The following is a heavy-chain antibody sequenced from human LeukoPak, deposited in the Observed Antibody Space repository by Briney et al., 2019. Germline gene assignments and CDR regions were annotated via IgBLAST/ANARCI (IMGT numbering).Heavy chain of an antibody. V-gene: IGHV1-69*04. D-gene: IGHD2/OR15-2a*01. CDR1: GGTFSSYA. J-gene: IGHJ3*02. Sequence: GASVKVSCKASGGTFSSYAISWVRQAPGQGLEWMGRIIPILGIANYAQKFQGRVTITADKSTSTAYMELSSLRSEDTAVYYCARELELEHAFDIWGQGTMVTVSS. CDR3: ARELELEHAFDI. CDR2: IIPILGIA.